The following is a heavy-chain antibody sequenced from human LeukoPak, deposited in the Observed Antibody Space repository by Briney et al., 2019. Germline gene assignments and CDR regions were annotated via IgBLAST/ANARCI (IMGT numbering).Heavy chain of an antibody. CDR2: INHSGST. V-gene: IGHV4-34*01. D-gene: IGHD3-9*01. Sequence: PSETLSLTCAVYVGSFSGYYWSWIRQPPGKGLEWIGEINHSGSTNYNPSLKSRVTISVDTSKNQFSLKLSSVTAADTAVYYCARAYFDWSRRYNWFDPWGQGTLVTVSS. J-gene: IGHJ5*02. CDR1: VGSFSGYY. CDR3: ARAYFDWSRRYNWFDP.